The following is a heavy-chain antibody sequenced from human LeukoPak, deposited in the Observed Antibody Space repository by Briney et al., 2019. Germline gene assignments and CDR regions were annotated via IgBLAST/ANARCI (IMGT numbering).Heavy chain of an antibody. V-gene: IGHV3-7*01. CDR2: IKQDGSEK. Sequence: GGSLRLSCAASGFTFSSYWMSWVRQAPGKGLEWVANIKQDGSEKYYVDSAKGRFTISRDNAKNSLYLQMNSLRAEDTAVYYCARDIDPRYSSSWYDYWGQGTLVTVSS. CDR3: ARDIDPRYSSSWYDY. CDR1: GFTFSSYW. J-gene: IGHJ4*02. D-gene: IGHD6-13*01.